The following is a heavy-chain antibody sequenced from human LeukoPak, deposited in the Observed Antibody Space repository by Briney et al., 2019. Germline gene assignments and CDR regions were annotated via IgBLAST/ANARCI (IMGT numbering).Heavy chain of an antibody. Sequence: GGSLRLSCAASGFTFSSYGMHWIRQAPGKGLEWVAVIWYDGSNKYYADSVKGRFTISRDNSKNTLYLQMNSLRAEDTAVYYCARYPRTNRRPYFDYWGQGTLVTVSS. D-gene: IGHD1-14*01. CDR2: IWYDGSNK. CDR1: GFTFSSYG. V-gene: IGHV3-33*01. J-gene: IGHJ4*02. CDR3: ARYPRTNRRPYFDY.